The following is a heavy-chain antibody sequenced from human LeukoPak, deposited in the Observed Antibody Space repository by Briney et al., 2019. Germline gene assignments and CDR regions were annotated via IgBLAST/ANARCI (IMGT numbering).Heavy chain of an antibody. CDR1: GGSFSGYY. J-gene: IGHJ4*02. CDR2: INHSGST. CDR3: ARGFLYTAMANSYYFDY. V-gene: IGHV4-34*01. Sequence: SETLSLTCAVYGGSFSGYYWSWIRQPPGKGLEWIGEINHSGSTNYNPSLKSRVTISVDTSKNQFSLKLGSVTAADTAVYYCARGFLYTAMANSYYFDYWGQGTLVTVSS. D-gene: IGHD5-18*01.